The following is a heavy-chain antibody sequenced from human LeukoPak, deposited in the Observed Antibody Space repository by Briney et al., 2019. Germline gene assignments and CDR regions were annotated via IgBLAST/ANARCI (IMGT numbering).Heavy chain of an antibody. V-gene: IGHV1-18*01. Sequence: GPVKVSCKASGYTFTGYGISWVRQAPGQGLEWMGWISAYNGNTNYAQKLQGRVTMTTDTSTSTAYMELRSLRSDDTAVYYCARDLAVTAYYYYMDVWGKGTTVTVSS. CDR3: ARDLAVTAYYYYMDV. CDR2: ISAYNGNT. CDR1: GYTFTGYG. D-gene: IGHD4-11*01. J-gene: IGHJ6*03.